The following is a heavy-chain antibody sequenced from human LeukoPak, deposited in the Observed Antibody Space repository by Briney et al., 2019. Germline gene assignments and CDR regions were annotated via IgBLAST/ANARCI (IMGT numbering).Heavy chain of an antibody. V-gene: IGHV3-30*18. D-gene: IGHD3-10*01. CDR2: ISYNVSNK. CDR1: GFTFSSYC. J-gene: IGHJ4*02. Sequence: GGSLRLSCAASGFTFSSYCMHWVRPAPGKGLEWVAVISYNVSNKNYADTVKGRFTISRDNSKNTLYLQMNSLRAEDTDEYYCAKGGGMVRDLTLDYWGQGSLVTVSS. CDR3: AKGGGMVRDLTLDY.